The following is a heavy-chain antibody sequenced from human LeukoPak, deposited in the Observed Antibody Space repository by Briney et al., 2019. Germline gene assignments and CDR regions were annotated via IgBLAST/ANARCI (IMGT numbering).Heavy chain of an antibody. Sequence: PSETLSLTCTVSGTSISSYYWSWIRQPPGKGLEWIAYFAYSETSNYNPSLKSRVTFSVDTSKNQFSLKLSSVTAADTAVYYCAMHGGDWTFASWGQGTLVTVSS. D-gene: IGHD2-21*01. CDR2: FAYSETS. CDR1: GTSISSYY. V-gene: IGHV4-59*08. J-gene: IGHJ4*02. CDR3: AMHGGDWTFAS.